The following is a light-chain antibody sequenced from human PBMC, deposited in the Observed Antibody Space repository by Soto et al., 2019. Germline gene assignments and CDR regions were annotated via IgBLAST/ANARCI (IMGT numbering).Light chain of an antibody. Sequence: QSALTQPASVSGSPGQSITISCTGTSSDVGGYNYVSWFQQHPGKAPKLMIYDVRNRPSGISNRFSGSKSGNTASLTISGLQAEDEADYYCNSYTSSSTYVSGTGTKLNVL. J-gene: IGLJ1*01. CDR2: DVR. CDR1: SSDVGGYNY. V-gene: IGLV2-14*01. CDR3: NSYTSSSTYV.